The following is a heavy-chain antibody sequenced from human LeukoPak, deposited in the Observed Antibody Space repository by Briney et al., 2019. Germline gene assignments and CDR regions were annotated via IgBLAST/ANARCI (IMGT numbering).Heavy chain of an antibody. Sequence: GESLKISCKASGYTFTSYWIGWVRQMPGKGLEWMGIIYPGDSDTRYSPSFQGQVTISADNSISTAYLQWSSLKASDTAMYYCARPLDYGSGSYTGGDWGQGTLLTVSS. CDR3: ARPLDYGSGSYTGGD. CDR1: GYTFTSYW. V-gene: IGHV5-51*01. J-gene: IGHJ4*02. CDR2: IYPGDSDT. D-gene: IGHD3-10*01.